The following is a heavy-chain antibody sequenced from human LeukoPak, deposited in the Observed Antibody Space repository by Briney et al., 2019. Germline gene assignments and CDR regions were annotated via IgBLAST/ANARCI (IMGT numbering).Heavy chain of an antibody. J-gene: IGHJ4*02. CDR3: ASTHDGSDYYYAY. CDR1: GGSISSYY. V-gene: IGHV4-59*01. CDR2: IYYSGST. Sequence: SETLSLTCIVSGGSISSYYWSWIRQPPGKGLEWIGYIYYSGSTNYSPSLKSRVAISVDTSKNQFSLELSSVTAADTAVYYCASTHDGSDYYYAYWGQGTLVTVSS. D-gene: IGHD3-22*01.